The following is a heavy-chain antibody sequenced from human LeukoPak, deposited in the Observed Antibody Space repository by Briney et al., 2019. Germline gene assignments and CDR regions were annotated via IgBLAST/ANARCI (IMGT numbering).Heavy chain of an antibody. V-gene: IGHV3-66*02. Sequence: GGSLRLSCAASGFTVSSNYMSWVRRAPGKGLEWVSSISGSGGSTYYADSVKGRFTISRDTSKNTLYLQMNSLRAEDTAVYYCAREHSSSWTFDYWGQGTLVTVSS. CDR3: AREHSSSWTFDY. D-gene: IGHD6-13*01. CDR2: ISGSGGST. J-gene: IGHJ4*02. CDR1: GFTVSSNY.